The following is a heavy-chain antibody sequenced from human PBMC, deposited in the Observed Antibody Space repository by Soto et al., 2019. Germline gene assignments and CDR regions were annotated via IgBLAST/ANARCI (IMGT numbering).Heavy chain of an antibody. V-gene: IGHV4-34*01. Sequence: PSETLSLTCAVYGGSFSGYYWSWIRQPPGKGLEWIGEINHSGSTNYNPSLKSRVAISVDTSKSQFSLKLSSVTAADTAVYYCAKDQTLMVANDGDYYYYGMDVWGQGTTVTVSS. CDR1: GGSFSGYY. CDR2: INHSGST. CDR3: AKDQTLMVANDGDYYYYGMDV. D-gene: IGHD4-17*01. J-gene: IGHJ6*02.